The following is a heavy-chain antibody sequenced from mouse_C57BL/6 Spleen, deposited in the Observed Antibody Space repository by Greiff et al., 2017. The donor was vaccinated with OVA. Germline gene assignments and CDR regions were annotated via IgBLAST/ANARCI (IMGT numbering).Heavy chain of an antibody. J-gene: IGHJ2*01. D-gene: IGHD2-5*01. V-gene: IGHV1-61*01. CDR3: ARCSNYYFDY. CDR2: IYPSDSET. CDR1: GYTFTSYW. Sequence: QVQLQQSGAELVRPGSSVKLSCKASGYTFTSYWMDWVKQRPGQGLEWIGNIYPSDSETHYNQKFKDKATLTVDKSSSTAYMQLSSLTSEDSAVYYCARCSNYYFDYWGQGTTLTVSS.